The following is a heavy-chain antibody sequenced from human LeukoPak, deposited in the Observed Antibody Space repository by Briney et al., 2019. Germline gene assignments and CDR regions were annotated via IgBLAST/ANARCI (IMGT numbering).Heavy chain of an antibody. CDR3: AREYSSSWYHYFDY. CDR2: INSDGSST. V-gene: IGHV3-74*01. J-gene: IGHJ4*02. CDR1: GFTFSSYW. D-gene: IGHD6-13*01. Sequence: GGSLRLSCAAPGFTFSSYWMHWVRQASGKGLVWVSRINSDGSSTSYADSVKGRFTISRDNAKNTLYLQMNSLRAEDTAVYYCAREYSSSWYHYFDYWGQGTLVTVSS.